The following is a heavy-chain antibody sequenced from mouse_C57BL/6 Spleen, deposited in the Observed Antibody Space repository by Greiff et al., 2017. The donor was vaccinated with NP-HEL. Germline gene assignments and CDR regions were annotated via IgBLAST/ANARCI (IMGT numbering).Heavy chain of an antibody. CDR3: AREGNDYGFAY. J-gene: IGHJ3*01. V-gene: IGHV3-6*01. CDR2: ISYDGSN. D-gene: IGHD2-4*01. CDR1: GYSITSGYY. Sequence: EVKLMESGPGLVKPSQSLSLTCSVTGYSITSGYYWNWIRQFPGNKLEWMGYISYDGSNNYNPSLKNRISITRDTSKNQFFLKLNSVTTEDTATYYCAREGNDYGFAYWGQGTLVTVSA.